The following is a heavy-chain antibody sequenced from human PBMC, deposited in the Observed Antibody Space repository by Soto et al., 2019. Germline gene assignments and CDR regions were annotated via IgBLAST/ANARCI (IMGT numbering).Heavy chain of an antibody. CDR2: ISGSGGST. CDR3: AKDLGDGDSSGWGGRTYYYYGMDV. CDR1: GFTFSSYA. Sequence: EVQLLESGGGLVQPGGSLRLSCAASGFTFSSYAMSWVRQAPGKGLEWVSAISGSGGSTYYADSVKGRFTISRDNSKNTLYLQMHSLRAEDTAVYYCAKDLGDGDSSGWGGRTYYYYGMDVWGQGTTVTVSS. J-gene: IGHJ6*02. V-gene: IGHV3-23*01. D-gene: IGHD6-19*01.